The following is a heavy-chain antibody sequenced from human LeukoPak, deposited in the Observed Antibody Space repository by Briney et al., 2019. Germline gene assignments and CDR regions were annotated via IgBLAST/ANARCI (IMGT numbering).Heavy chain of an antibody. CDR1: GGSFSAYY. V-gene: IGHV4-34*01. J-gene: IGHJ4*02. CDR3: AREGYYDSSGYYPRRHFDY. Sequence: SETLSLTCAVYGGSFSAYYWSWIRQPPGKGLEWIGEINHSGSTNYNPSLKSRVAISVDTSRNQFSLRLSSVTAADTAVYYCAREGYYDSSGYYPRRHFDYWGQGTLVTVSS. CDR2: INHSGST. D-gene: IGHD3-22*01.